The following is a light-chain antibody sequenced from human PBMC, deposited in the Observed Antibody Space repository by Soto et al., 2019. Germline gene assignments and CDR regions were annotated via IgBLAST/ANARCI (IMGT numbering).Light chain of an antibody. CDR2: AAS. CDR3: QQSSTAPFT. V-gene: IGKV1-39*01. J-gene: IGKJ3*01. Sequence: IQMTQSPSSLSASVGDRVTITCRASQSISSYLNWYQQKPGKAPKFLIYAASSLQSGVPPRFSGSGSRTDFTLTISSLQPEDFATYYCQQSSTAPFTFGPGTKVDIK. CDR1: QSISSY.